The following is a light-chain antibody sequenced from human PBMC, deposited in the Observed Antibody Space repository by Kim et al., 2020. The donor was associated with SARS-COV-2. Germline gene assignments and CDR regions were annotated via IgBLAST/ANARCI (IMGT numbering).Light chain of an antibody. CDR1: QSISNW. CDR3: QEYDSYF. Sequence: TRSASVGDRVTITCRASQSISNWLAWYQQKPGKAPKLLIYQASNLESGVPSRFSGSGSGTEFTLTISSLQPDDFAIYYCQEYDSYFFGQGTKLEI. V-gene: IGKV1-5*03. CDR2: QAS. J-gene: IGKJ2*01.